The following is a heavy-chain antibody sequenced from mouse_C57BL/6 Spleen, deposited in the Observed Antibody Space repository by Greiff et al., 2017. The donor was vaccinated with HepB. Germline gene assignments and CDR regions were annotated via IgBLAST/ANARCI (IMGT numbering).Heavy chain of an antibody. CDR1: GYAFSSYW. CDR2: IYPGDGDT. Sequence: QVQLQQSGAELVKPGASVKISCKASGYAFSSYWMNWVKQRPGKGLEWIGQIYPGDGDTNYNGKFKGKATLTADKSSSTAYMQLSSLTSEDSAVYFCAREKAYYYGSSYGYFDVWGTGTTVTVSS. V-gene: IGHV1-80*01. CDR3: AREKAYYYGSSYGYFDV. D-gene: IGHD1-1*01. J-gene: IGHJ1*03.